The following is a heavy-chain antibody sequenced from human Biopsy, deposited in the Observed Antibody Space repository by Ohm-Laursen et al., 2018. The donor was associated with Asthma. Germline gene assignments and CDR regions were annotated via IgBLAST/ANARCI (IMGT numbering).Heavy chain of an antibody. V-gene: IGHV1-69*13. CDR2: IMTVFGTT. CDR1: GGTFSNFA. Sequence: ASVKVSCNAPGGTFSNFAISWVRQAPGQGLEWLGGIMTVFGTTNYGQKFQGRVTITADESTSTAYMEGTSLRSEDTAIYYCARCQVGYSSGWSLLLKKIYYSGMDVWGQGTAGTVSS. D-gene: IGHD6-19*01. J-gene: IGHJ6*02. CDR3: ARCQVGYSSGWSLLLKKIYYSGMDV.